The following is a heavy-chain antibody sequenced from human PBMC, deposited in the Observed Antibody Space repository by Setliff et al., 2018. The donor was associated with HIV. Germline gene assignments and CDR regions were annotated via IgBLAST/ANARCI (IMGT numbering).Heavy chain of an antibody. CDR1: GYSFIRYW. Sequence: GESLKISCKGSGYSFIRYWIGWVRQMPGKGLEWMGIIYPGDSDTRYSPSFQGQVTILAEDTSMYFCAKTFDYSQGSGPYWHHTRYFDTWGQGTLVTVSS. J-gene: IGHJ4*02. CDR2: IYPGDSDT. V-gene: IGHV5-51*01. CDR3: TRYFDT. D-gene: IGHD3-10*01.